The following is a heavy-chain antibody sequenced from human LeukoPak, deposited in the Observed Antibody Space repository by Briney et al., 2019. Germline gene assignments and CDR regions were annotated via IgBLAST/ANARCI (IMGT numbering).Heavy chain of an antibody. Sequence: GGSLRPSCAASGFTFSSYWRSWVRQAPGKGLEWVANIKQDGSEKYYVDSVKGRFTISRDNAKNSLYLQMNSLRAEDTAVYYCAREPLRYCSSCEGYFDYWGQGTLVTVSS. CDR2: IKQDGSEK. CDR3: AREPLRYCSSCEGYFDY. CDR1: GFTFSSYW. D-gene: IGHD2-2*01. J-gene: IGHJ4*02. V-gene: IGHV3-7*01.